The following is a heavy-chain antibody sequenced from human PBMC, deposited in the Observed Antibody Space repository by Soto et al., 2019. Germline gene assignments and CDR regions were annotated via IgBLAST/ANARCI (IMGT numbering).Heavy chain of an antibody. CDR2: ISFDASKN. J-gene: IGHJ5*02. CDR3: AKEAPTAAAIEFSWFDP. CDR1: GFTFSSHA. Sequence: PGGSLRLSCAASGFTFSSHAMHWVRQAPGKGLGWVAVISFDASKNYYADSVKGRFTISRDNSQNTLFLQMNSVRPDDTAVYYCAKEAPTAAAIEFSWFDPWGQGTLVTVSS. V-gene: IGHV3-30-3*01. D-gene: IGHD2-2*01.